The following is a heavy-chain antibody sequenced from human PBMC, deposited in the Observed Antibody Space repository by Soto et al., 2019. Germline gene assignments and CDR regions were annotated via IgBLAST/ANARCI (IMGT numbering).Heavy chain of an antibody. CDR2: MNPNSGNT. D-gene: IGHD6-19*01. Sequence: ASVKVSCKASGYTFTSYDINWVRQATGQGLEWMGWMNPNSGNTGYAQKFQGRVTMTRNTSISTAYMELSSLRSEDTAVYYCARGASRGWYTHDAFNIWGKGTMVTVSS. CDR3: ARGASRGWYTHDAFNI. CDR1: GYTFTSYD. V-gene: IGHV1-8*01. J-gene: IGHJ3*02.